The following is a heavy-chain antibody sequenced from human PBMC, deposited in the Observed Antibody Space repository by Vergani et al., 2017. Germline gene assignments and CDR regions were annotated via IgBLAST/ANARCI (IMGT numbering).Heavy chain of an antibody. Sequence: QVTLKESGPALVKPTQTLTLTCTFSGFSLSSRGTRISWIRQPPGKALKWLGRIDWDDDTFYTTSLKSRLTISKDTSKNQVVLRMTNMDPGDTATYFCARNRVDYSFYYFDNSGQGTLVTGSS. CDR2: IDWDDDT. D-gene: IGHD4-11*01. CDR3: ARNRVDYSFYYFDN. CDR1: GFSLSSRGTR. V-gene: IGHV2-70*04. J-gene: IGHJ4*02.